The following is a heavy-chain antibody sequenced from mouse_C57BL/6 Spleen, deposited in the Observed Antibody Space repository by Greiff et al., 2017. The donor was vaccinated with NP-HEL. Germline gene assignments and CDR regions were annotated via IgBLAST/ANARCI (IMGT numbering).Heavy chain of an antibody. Sequence: EVQLQQSGPVLVKPGASVKMSCKASGYTFTDYYMNWVKQSHGKSLEWIGVINPYNGGTSYNQKFKGKATLTVDKSSSTAYMELNSLTSEDSAVYYCARPYDYDWGFAYWGQGTLVTVSA. CDR3: ARPYDYDWGFAY. CDR1: GYTFTDYY. J-gene: IGHJ3*01. D-gene: IGHD2-4*01. CDR2: INPYNGGT. V-gene: IGHV1-19*01.